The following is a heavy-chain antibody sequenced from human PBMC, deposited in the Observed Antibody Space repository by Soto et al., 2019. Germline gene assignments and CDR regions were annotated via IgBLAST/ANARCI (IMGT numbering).Heavy chain of an antibody. CDR3: ASRTGTTRYYYYGMDV. CDR1: GGTFSSYA. V-gene: IGHV1-69*12. Sequence: QVQLVQSGAEVKKPGSSVKVSCKASGGTFSSYAISWVRQAPGQGLEWMGGIIPIFGTANYAQKFQGRVTITADESPSTAYMELSSLRSADTAVYYCASRTGTTRYYYYGMDVWGQGTTVTVSS. CDR2: IIPIFGTA. J-gene: IGHJ6*02. D-gene: IGHD1-7*01.